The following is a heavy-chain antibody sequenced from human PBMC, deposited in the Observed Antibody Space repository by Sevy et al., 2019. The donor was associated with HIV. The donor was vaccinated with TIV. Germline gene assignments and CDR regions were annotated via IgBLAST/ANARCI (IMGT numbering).Heavy chain of an antibody. V-gene: IGHV3-30-3*01. CDR1: GFTFSSYT. CDR2: IIYDGSMK. Sequence: GGSLRLSCAASGFTFSSYTMHWVRQAPGKGLEWVANIIYDGSMKYYADSVKGGFTISRDNSKNTLYLQMNSLSAEDTAVYYCARDQHDYAGNVRTGWFDPWGQGILVTVSS. D-gene: IGHD4-17*01. CDR3: ARDQHDYAGNVRTGWFDP. J-gene: IGHJ5*02.